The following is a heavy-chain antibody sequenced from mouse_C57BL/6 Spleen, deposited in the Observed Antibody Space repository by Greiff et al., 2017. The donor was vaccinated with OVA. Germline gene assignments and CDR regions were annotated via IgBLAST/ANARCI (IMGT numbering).Heavy chain of an antibody. Sequence: QVQLQQPGAELVKPGASVKMSCKASGYTFTSYWITWVKQRPGQGLEWIGDIYPGSGSTNYNEKFKSKATLTVDKSSSTAYMQLSSLTSEDSAVYYCARYFCNYGFAYWGQGTLVTVSA. V-gene: IGHV1-55*01. CDR3: ARYFCNYGFAY. CDR2: IYPGSGST. D-gene: IGHD2-1*01. J-gene: IGHJ3*01. CDR1: GYTFTSYW.